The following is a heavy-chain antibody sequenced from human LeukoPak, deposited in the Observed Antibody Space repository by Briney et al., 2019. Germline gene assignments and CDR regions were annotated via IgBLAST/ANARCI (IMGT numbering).Heavy chain of an antibody. CDR2: IYSSGST. CDR1: GVSIGSGDYY. J-gene: IGHJ4*02. D-gene: IGHD1-1*01. V-gene: IGHV4-30-4*08. Sequence: KPSETLSLTCTVSGVSIGSGDYYWSCIRQPPGKGLEWIGYIYSSGSTYYNPTPKSRLTISADASKNQFSLKLSSVTAADTVVYYCARYNPYYFDYWGQGTLVTVSS. CDR3: ARYNPYYFDY.